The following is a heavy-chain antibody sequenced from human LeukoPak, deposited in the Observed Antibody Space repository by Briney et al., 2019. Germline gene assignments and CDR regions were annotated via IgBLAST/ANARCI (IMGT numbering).Heavy chain of an antibody. CDR2: IWSDGSIK. D-gene: IGHD6-6*01. Sequence: GGSLRLSCAASGFTFSSNGMHWVRQAPGKGLEWVTVIWSDGSIKYYADSVKGRFTISRDNSKNTLYLQMNSLRAEDTAVYYCARRSSXSPXQDYYYYMDVWGKGTTVTVSS. V-gene: IGHV3-33*01. J-gene: IGHJ6*03. CDR3: ARRSSXSPXQDYYYYMDV. CDR1: GFTFSSNG.